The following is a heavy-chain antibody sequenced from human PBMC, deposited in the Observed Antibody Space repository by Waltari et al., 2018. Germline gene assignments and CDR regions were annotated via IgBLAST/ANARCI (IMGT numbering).Heavy chain of an antibody. CDR2: IYYSGST. Sequence: QVQLQESGPGLVKPSETLSLTCTVSGGSISSYYWSWIRQPPGKGLEWFGYIYYSGSTNYNPSLKSRVTISVDTSKNQYSLKLSSVTAADTAVYYCARDRGWGGSAATYYYYGMDVWGQGTTVTVSS. J-gene: IGHJ6*02. V-gene: IGHV4-59*01. D-gene: IGHD1-26*01. CDR1: GGSISSYY. CDR3: ARDRGWGGSAATYYYYGMDV.